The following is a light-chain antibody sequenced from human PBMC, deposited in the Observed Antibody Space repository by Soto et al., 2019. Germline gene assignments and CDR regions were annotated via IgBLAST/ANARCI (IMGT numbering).Light chain of an antibody. CDR1: SSDVGGYNY. Sequence: QSALTQPASVSGSPGQSITISCTGTSSDVGGYNYVSWYQQHPGKAPKLMIYDVSNRPSGVSNRFSGSKSGNTASLTISGLQAEDEVDYYCSSYTSSSTPVVFGGGTQLTVL. CDR2: DVS. V-gene: IGLV2-14*01. CDR3: SSYTSSSTPVV. J-gene: IGLJ2*01.